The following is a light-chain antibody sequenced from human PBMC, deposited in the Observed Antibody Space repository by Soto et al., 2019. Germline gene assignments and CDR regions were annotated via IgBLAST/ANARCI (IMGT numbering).Light chain of an antibody. CDR1: ESLSLSRY. CDR3: RQYGSSPSYT. V-gene: IGKV3-20*01. J-gene: IGKJ2*01. CDR2: GAS. Sequence: EIVLTQSPGTLSLSPGERATLSCRASESLSLSRYIAWYQQKPGQAPRLLIYGASSRATGIPDRFSGSGSGTDFTLTISRLEPEDFTVYYCRQYGSSPSYTFGQGTKLEIK.